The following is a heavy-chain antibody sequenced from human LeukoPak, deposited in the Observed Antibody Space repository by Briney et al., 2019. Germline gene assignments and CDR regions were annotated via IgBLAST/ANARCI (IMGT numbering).Heavy chain of an antibody. CDR2: ISSSSSYI. Sequence: GGSLRLSCAASGFTFSSYSMNWVRQAPGKGLEWVSSISSSSSYIYYADSVKGRFTISRDNAKNSLYLQMNGLRAEDTAVYYCARDPPIAVAGHFDYWGQGTLVTVSS. CDR3: ARDPPIAVAGHFDY. V-gene: IGHV3-21*01. J-gene: IGHJ4*02. D-gene: IGHD6-19*01. CDR1: GFTFSSYS.